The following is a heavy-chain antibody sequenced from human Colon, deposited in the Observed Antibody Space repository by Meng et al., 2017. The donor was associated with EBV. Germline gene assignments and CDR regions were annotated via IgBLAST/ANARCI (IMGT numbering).Heavy chain of an antibody. CDR3: ASFDHIPRRNYFDY. CDR1: GGSMSSGNYY. D-gene: IGHD2-21*01. Sequence: QVQLQESGPGLVEPSQTLSLTCTVSGGSMSSGNYYWSWIRQPPGKGLEWIGYIHHSGSAYSNPSLKSRVSISVDTSKNQFSLNLNSMTAADTAVYYCASFDHIPRRNYFDYWGQGTLVTVSS. V-gene: IGHV4-30-4*01. CDR2: IHHSGSA. J-gene: IGHJ4*02.